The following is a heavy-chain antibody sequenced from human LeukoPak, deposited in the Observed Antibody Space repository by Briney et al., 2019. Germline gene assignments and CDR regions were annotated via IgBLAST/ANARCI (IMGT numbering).Heavy chain of an antibody. D-gene: IGHD4-17*01. J-gene: IGHJ4*02. CDR3: ASRPLLDGDYVWSY. V-gene: IGHV1-69*05. CDR1: GGTFISYA. Sequence: ASVKVSCKASGGTFISYAISWVRQAPGQGLEWMGGIIPIFGTANYAQKFQGRVTITTDESTSTAYMELSSLRSEDTAVYYCASRPLLDGDYVWSYWGQGTLVTVSS. CDR2: IIPIFGTA.